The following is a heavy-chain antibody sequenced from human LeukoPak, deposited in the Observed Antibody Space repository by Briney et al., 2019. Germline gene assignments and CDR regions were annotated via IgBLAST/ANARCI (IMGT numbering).Heavy chain of an antibody. CDR3: ASKWYCGGDCYYQIDF. Sequence: PGGSLRLSCAASGFTFSSYAMSWVRQAPGKGLEWVALISYDGSNKYYADSVKGRFTISRDNSKNTLYLQMNSLRAEDTAVYYCASKWYCGGDCYYQIDFWGQGTLVTVSS. D-gene: IGHD2-21*02. V-gene: IGHV3-30*03. CDR2: ISYDGSNK. J-gene: IGHJ4*02. CDR1: GFTFSSYA.